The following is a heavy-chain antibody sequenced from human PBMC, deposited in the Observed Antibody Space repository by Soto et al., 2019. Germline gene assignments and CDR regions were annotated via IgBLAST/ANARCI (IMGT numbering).Heavy chain of an antibody. CDR2: IYYSGST. CDR1: GGSISSGGYY. D-gene: IGHD3-10*01. V-gene: IGHV4-31*03. CDR3: ARGSAADYYGSGSYAKGGPNWFDP. Sequence: SETLSLTCTVSGGSISSGGYYWSWMRQHPGKGLEWIGYIYYSGSTYYNPSLKSRVTISVDTSKNQFSLKLSSVTAADTAVYYCARGSAADYYGSGSYAKGGPNWFDPWGQGTLVTVSS. J-gene: IGHJ5*02.